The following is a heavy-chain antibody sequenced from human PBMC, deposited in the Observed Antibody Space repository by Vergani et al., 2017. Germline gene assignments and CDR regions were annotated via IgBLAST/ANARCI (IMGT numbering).Heavy chain of an antibody. Sequence: VQLQESGPGLVKPSETLTLTCDVSDSSIMTNPYWGWFRQSPGKGLEWIGCIHHSGDTHYNSSLKSRVSISIVSSSKFSLSLTSVTAADTAIYYCARHRGSWGFFPSSYFYGMDVWGHGTTVTVSS. CDR3: ARHRGSWGFFPSSYFYGMDV. V-gene: IGHV4-38-2*01. CDR1: DSSIMTNPY. D-gene: IGHD3-10*01. J-gene: IGHJ6*02. CDR2: IHHSGDT.